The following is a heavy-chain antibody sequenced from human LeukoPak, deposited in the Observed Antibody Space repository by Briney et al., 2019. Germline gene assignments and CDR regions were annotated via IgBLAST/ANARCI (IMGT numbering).Heavy chain of an antibody. D-gene: IGHD5-12*01. CDR1: GGSISSSNW. CDR3: ASSIRYSGYEADY. Sequence: PSETLSLTCAVSGGSISSSNWWSWVRQPPGKGLEWIGEIYHSGSTNYNPSLKSRVTISVDESKSQFSLKLSSVTAADTAVYYCASSIRYSGYEADYWGQGTLVTVSS. CDR2: IYHSGST. V-gene: IGHV4-4*02. J-gene: IGHJ4*02.